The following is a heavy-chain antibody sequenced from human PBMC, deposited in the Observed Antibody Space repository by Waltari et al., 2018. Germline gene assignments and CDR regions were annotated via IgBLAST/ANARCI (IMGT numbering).Heavy chain of an antibody. Sequence: EVQLVQSGAEGKKPGESLKISCKGSGYSFSTYWIAWVRQKPGKGLEWMGIIYPGDSDTRYSPSFQGQVTISADKSSSTAYLQWSGLKASDSAMYYCARHGRPGVRLFDWSNPWGQGTLVTVSS. CDR2: IYPGDSDT. CDR1: GYSFSTYW. CDR3: ARHGRPGVRLFDWSNP. V-gene: IGHV5-51*01. J-gene: IGHJ5*02. D-gene: IGHD3-9*01.